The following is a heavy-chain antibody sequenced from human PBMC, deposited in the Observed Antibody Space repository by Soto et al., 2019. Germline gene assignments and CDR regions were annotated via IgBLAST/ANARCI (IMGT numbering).Heavy chain of an antibody. D-gene: IGHD3-10*01. V-gene: IGHV1-18*04. J-gene: IGHJ6*02. CDR1: GYTFTSYG. Sequence: ASVKVSCKASGYTFTSYGISWVRQAPGQGLEWMGWISAYNGHTNYPQKLQGRVTMTTDTSTSTAYMELRSLRSDDTAVYYCARDFPITMVRRVPPMIGMDVWGHGTTVTVSS. CDR3: ARDFPITMVRRVPPMIGMDV. CDR2: ISAYNGHT.